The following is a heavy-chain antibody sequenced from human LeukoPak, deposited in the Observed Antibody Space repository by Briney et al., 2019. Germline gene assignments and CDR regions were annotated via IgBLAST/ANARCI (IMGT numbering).Heavy chain of an antibody. D-gene: IGHD2-15*01. V-gene: IGHV1-46*01. Sequence: ASVKVSCKASGYTFTSYYMHWVRQAPGQGLEWMGIINPSGGSTSYAQKFQGRVTMTRDTSTSTVYMELSSLRSEDTAVYYCARDLRHGGLPWYYFDYWGQGTLVTVSS. J-gene: IGHJ4*02. CDR3: ARDLRHGGLPWYYFDY. CDR2: INPSGGST. CDR1: GYTFTSYY.